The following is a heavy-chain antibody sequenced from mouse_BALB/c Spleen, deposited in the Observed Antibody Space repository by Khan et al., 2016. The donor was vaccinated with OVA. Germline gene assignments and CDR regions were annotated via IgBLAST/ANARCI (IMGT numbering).Heavy chain of an antibody. Sequence: QVQLQQSGPGLVQPSQSLSITCTVSGFSLTSYGIHWVRQSPGKGLEWLGVIWSGGRTDYSAAFISRLRISTDHSKSQVFLKMNSLQANDTAIYYCARNYDYDEGLAYWGQGTLVTVSA. CDR3: ARNYDYDEGLAY. D-gene: IGHD2-4*01. CDR2: IWSGGRT. J-gene: IGHJ3*01. V-gene: IGHV2-2*02. CDR1: GFSLTSYG.